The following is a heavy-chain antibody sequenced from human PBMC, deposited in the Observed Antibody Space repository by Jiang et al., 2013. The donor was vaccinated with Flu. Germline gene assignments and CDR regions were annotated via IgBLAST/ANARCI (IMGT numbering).Heavy chain of an antibody. D-gene: IGHD2-2*01. CDR3: ARRWRASGTDCFDY. Sequence: LLKPSETLSLTCTVSGGSISSYYWSWIRQPPGKGLEWIAYIHDSGTTKYNPSLKSRVTISVDTSRNQFSLKVNSVTAADTAVYYCARRWRASGTDCFDYWGPGTLVTVSS. J-gene: IGHJ4*02. CDR2: IHDSGTT. V-gene: IGHV4-59*08. CDR1: GGSISSYY.